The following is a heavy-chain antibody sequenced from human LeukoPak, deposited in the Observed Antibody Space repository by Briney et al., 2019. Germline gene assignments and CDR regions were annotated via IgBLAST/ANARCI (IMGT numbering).Heavy chain of an antibody. Sequence: GSLRLSCAASGFILNDYGMHWVRQAPGKGLEWVADIWFDKNQHFADSVKGRFAVSRDNSKNTVYLQINSLRAEDTAVYYCARDRHCVNGVCHSPPGMDVWGQGTTVTVSS. D-gene: IGHD2-8*01. CDR1: GFILNDYG. CDR2: IWFDKNQ. V-gene: IGHV3-33*01. J-gene: IGHJ6*02. CDR3: ARDRHCVNGVCHSPPGMDV.